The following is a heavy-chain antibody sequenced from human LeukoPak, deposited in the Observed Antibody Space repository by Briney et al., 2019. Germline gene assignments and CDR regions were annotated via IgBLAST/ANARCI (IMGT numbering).Heavy chain of an antibody. CDR3: ARVKRKVGATTGAFDI. CDR1: GYTFTGYY. J-gene: IGHJ3*02. D-gene: IGHD1-26*01. Sequence: ASVKVSCKASGYTFTGYYMHWVRQAPGQGLEWMGWINPNSGGTNYAQKFQGRVTMTRDTSISTAYMELSRLRSDDTAVYYCARVKRKVGATTGAFDIWGQGTMVTVSS. CDR2: INPNSGGT. V-gene: IGHV1-2*02.